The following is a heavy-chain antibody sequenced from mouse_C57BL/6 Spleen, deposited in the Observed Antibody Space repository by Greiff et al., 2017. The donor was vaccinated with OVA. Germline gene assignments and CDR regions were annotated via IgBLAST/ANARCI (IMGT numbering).Heavy chain of an antibody. CDR2: IYPGGGYT. Sequence: QVQLQQSGAELVRPGTSVKMSCKASGYTFTNYWIGWAKQRPGHGLEWIGDIYPGGGYTNYNEKFKSKATLTVDTSSSTAYMQLSSLTSEDSAVYYCARRGDYFDYWGQGTTLTVSS. CDR1: GYTFTNYW. J-gene: IGHJ2*01. CDR3: ARRGDYFDY. V-gene: IGHV1-63*01.